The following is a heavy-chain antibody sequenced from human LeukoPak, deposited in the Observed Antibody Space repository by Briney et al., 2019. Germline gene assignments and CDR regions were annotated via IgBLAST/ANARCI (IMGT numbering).Heavy chain of an antibody. J-gene: IGHJ3*02. D-gene: IGHD3-10*01. Sequence: SETLSLTCTVSGGSISNYYWTWIRQPPGKGLEWIGYIYYSGSTNYNPSLKSRVTISVDTSKNQFSLKLSSVTAADTAVYYCARSLVRGVIITIVGAFDIWGQGTMVTVSS. CDR1: GGSISNYY. CDR2: IYYSGST. CDR3: ARSLVRGVIITIVGAFDI. V-gene: IGHV4-59*01.